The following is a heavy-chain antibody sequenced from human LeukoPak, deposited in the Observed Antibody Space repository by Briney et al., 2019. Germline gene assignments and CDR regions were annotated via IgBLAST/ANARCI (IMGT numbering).Heavy chain of an antibody. J-gene: IGHJ4*02. Sequence: DPSETLSLTCTVSGGSISSYYWSWIRQPPGKGLEWIGYIYYSGSTNYNPSLKSRVTISVDTSKNQFSLKLSSVTAADTAVYYCARQGPTYYFDYWGQGTLVTVSS. CDR2: IYYSGST. CDR1: GGSISSYY. CDR3: ARQGPTYYFDY. V-gene: IGHV4-59*08.